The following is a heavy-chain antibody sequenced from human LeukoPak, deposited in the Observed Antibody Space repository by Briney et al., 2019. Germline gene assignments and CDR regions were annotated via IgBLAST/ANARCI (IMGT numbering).Heavy chain of an antibody. J-gene: IGHJ3*02. CDR1: GVTFSIYW. CDR2: IKQDGSEK. V-gene: IGHV3-7*01. D-gene: IGHD3-22*01. Sequence: PGGSLRLSCAASGVTFSIYWMSWVRQAPGKGLEWVANIKQDGSEKYYMDSVRGRFTISRDNAKNSLYLQMNSLRVEDTAVYYCARNTYYYERSGWKAFDIWGQGTMVTVSS. CDR3: ARNTYYYERSGWKAFDI.